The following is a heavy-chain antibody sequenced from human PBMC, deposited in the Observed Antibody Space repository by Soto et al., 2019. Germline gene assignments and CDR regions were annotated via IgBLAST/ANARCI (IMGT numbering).Heavy chain of an antibody. Sequence: SETLSLTCSVSGGSVSDKTYYWGWIRQPPGKRLEWIGYAYYSGTTNYNPSLKSRVTISVDLSKNRFSLRLSSVTTADTALYYCARTTAVPNTLRSRYFFDYWGQGTLVTVSS. V-gene: IGHV4-61*01. J-gene: IGHJ4*02. CDR2: AYYSGTT. D-gene: IGHD4-17*01. CDR1: GGSVSDKTYY. CDR3: ARTTAVPNTLRSRYFFDY.